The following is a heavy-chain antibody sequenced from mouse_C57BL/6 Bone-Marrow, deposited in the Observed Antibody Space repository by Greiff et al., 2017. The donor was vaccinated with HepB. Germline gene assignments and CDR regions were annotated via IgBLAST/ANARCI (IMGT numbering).Heavy chain of an antibody. CDR2: IHPNSGST. Sequence: QVQLQQPGAELVKPGASVKLSCKASGYTFTSYWMHWVKQRPGQGLEWIGMIHPNSGSTNYNEKFKSKATLTVDKSSSTAYMQLSSLTSEDSAVYYCARSGIYYYGSSPYFDYWGQGTTLTVSS. CDR1: GYTFTSYW. D-gene: IGHD1-1*01. CDR3: ARSGIYYYGSSPYFDY. V-gene: IGHV1-64*01. J-gene: IGHJ2*01.